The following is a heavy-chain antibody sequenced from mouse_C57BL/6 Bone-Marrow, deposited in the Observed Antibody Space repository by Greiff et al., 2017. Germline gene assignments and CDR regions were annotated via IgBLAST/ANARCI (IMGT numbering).Heavy chain of an antibody. CDR1: GFTFSDYG. J-gene: IGHJ3*01. CDR3: ARPYYSNYVWFAY. V-gene: IGHV5-17*01. D-gene: IGHD2-5*01. Sequence: EVQGVESGGGLVKPGGSLKLSCAASGFTFSDYGMHWVRQAPEKGLEWVAYISSGSSTIYYADTVKGRFTISRDNAKNTLFLQMTSLRSEDTAMYYCARPYYSNYVWFAYWGQGTLVTVSA. CDR2: ISSGSSTI.